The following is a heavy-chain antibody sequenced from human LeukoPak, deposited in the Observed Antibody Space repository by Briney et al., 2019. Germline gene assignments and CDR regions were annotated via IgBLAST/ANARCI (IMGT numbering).Heavy chain of an antibody. V-gene: IGHV3-30-3*01. J-gene: IGHJ4*02. D-gene: IGHD6-13*01. CDR2: ISYDGSNK. CDR1: GFTFSSYA. CDR3: ASPIAAAGTVY. Sequence: GGSLRLSCAASGFTFSSYAMHWVRQAPGKGLEWVAVISYDGSNKYYADSVKGRFTISRDNSKNTLYLQMNSLRAEDTAVYYCASPIAAAGTVYWGQGTLVTVSS.